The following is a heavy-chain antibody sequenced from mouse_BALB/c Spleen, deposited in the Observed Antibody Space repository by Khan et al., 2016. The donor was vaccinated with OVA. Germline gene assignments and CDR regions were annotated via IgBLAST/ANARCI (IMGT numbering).Heavy chain of an antibody. CDR1: GYSFTGYY. CDR2: ISCYNGVT. V-gene: IGHV1S34*01. D-gene: IGHD1-1*01. Sequence: LVKTGASVKISCKASGYSFTGYYMHWVKQSHGKSLEWIGYISCYNGVTSYNQKFKGKATFTVDTSSSTAYMQFNSLTSEDSAVYYCARGNYYGSSSFAYWGQGTLVTVSA. J-gene: IGHJ3*01. CDR3: ARGNYYGSSSFAY.